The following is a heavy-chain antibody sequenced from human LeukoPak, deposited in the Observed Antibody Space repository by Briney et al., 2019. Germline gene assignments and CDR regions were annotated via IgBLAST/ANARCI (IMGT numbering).Heavy chain of an antibody. V-gene: IGHV4-59*12. CDR2: IYYSGST. D-gene: IGHD5-24*01. Sequence: SETLSLTCTVSGGSISSYYWSWIRQPPGKGLEWIGYIYYSGSTNYNPSLKSRVTISVDTSKNQFSLKLSSVTAADTAVYYCARGPVGLQRVFDYWGQGTLVTVSS. J-gene: IGHJ4*02. CDR3: ARGPVGLQRVFDY. CDR1: GGSISSYY.